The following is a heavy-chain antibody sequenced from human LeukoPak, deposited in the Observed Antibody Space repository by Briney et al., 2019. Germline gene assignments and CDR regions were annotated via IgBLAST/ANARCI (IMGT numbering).Heavy chain of an antibody. J-gene: IGHJ4*02. V-gene: IGHV1-69*06. D-gene: IGHD2-2*01. Sequence: GASVKVSCKASGGTFSSYAISWVRQAPGQGLEWMGRIIPIFGTANYAQKFQGRVTITADKSTSTAYMGLSSLRSEDTAVYYCASGYQLLSKYYGDCFDYWGQGTLVTVSS. CDR2: IIPIFGTA. CDR1: GGTFSSYA. CDR3: ASGYQLLSKYYGDCFDY.